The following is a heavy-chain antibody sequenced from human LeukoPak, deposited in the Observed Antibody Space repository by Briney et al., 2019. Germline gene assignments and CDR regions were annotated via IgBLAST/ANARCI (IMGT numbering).Heavy chain of an antibody. CDR2: IYYSGST. CDR3: ARAYYDFWSGYYPTPYYYYYMDV. Sequence: PSETLSLTCTVSGGSISSYYWSWIRQPPGKGLEWVGYIYYSGSTNYNPSLKSRVTISVDTSKNQFSLKLSSVTAADTAVYYCARAYYDFWSGYYPTPYYYYYMDVWGKGTTVTVSS. V-gene: IGHV4-59*01. D-gene: IGHD3-3*01. CDR1: GGSISSYY. J-gene: IGHJ6*03.